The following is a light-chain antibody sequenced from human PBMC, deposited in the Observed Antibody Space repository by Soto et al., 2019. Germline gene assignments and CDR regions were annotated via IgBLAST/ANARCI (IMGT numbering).Light chain of an antibody. CDR2: DAS. CDR1: QSVSSN. J-gene: IGKJ4*01. V-gene: IGKV3-20*01. CDR3: QQYGSSPST. Sequence: EIVMTQSPVTLSVSPGERATLSCRASQSVSSNLAWYQQKPGQAPRLLIYDASTRATGIPDRFSGSGSGTDFTLTISRLEPEDFAVHYCQQYGSSPSTFGGGTKVDIK.